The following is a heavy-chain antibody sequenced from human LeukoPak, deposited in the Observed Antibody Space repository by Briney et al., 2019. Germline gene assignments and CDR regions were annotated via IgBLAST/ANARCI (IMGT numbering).Heavy chain of an antibody. D-gene: IGHD1-26*01. CDR1: GGSISSSSYY. CDR3: ARGGSYTMVKNY. J-gene: IGHJ4*02. V-gene: IGHV4-39*07. CDR2: MYSSGTT. Sequence: PSETLSLTCSVSGGSISSSSYYWGWIRQPPGKGLKWIGSMYSSGTTYYNPSLKSRVTISVDSSKNQFSLKLTSVTAADTAVYYCARGGSYTMVKNYWGQGTLVTVSS.